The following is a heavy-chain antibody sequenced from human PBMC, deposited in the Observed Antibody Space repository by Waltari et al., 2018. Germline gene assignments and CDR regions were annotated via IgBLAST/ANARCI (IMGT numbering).Heavy chain of an antibody. J-gene: IGHJ4*02. V-gene: IGHV4-59*11. CDR2: IYYSGST. Sequence: QVQLQESGPGLVKPSETLSLTCTVSGGSISSHYWSWIRQPPGKGLEWIGYIYYSGSTNYNPSLKSRVTISVDTSKNQFSLKLSSVTAADTAVYYCARVGSNSWYNYFDYWGQGTLVTVSS. CDR3: ARVGSNSWYNYFDY. CDR1: GGSISSHY. D-gene: IGHD6-13*01.